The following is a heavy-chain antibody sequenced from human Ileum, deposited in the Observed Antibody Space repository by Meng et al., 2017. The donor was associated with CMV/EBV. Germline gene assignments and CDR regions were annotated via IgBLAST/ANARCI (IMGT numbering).Heavy chain of an antibody. CDR1: GFGFSNYA. V-gene: IGHV3-23*01. CDR2: IRGSGADT. D-gene: IGHD3-10*01. Sequence: GFGFSNYAMGWVRQAPGKGLEWVSDIRGSGADTYYADSVRGRFTISRDNSKNTVYLQMNSLTADDTAVYYCAKTFYFSSGKADFEYWGQGTLVTVSS. CDR3: AKTFYFSSGKADFEY. J-gene: IGHJ4*02.